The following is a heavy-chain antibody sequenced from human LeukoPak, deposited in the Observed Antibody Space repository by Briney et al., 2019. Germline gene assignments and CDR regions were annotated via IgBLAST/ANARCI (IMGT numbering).Heavy chain of an antibody. D-gene: IGHD6-19*01. Sequence: PGGSLRLSCAVSGFTFSSYAMSWVRQAPGKGLEWVAAISGSGGGTDYADSVKGRFTISRDNSKNTLYLQMNSLRAEGTAVYYCAKGEQWLVLYFQHWGQGTLVTVSS. CDR1: GFTFSSYA. V-gene: IGHV3-23*01. CDR3: AKGEQWLVLYFQH. J-gene: IGHJ1*01. CDR2: ISGSGGGT.